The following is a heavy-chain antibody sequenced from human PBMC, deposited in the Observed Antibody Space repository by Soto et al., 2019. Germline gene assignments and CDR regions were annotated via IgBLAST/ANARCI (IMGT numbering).Heavy chain of an antibody. J-gene: IGHJ6*02. CDR2: ISYDGSNK. D-gene: IGHD5-12*01. V-gene: IGHV3-30-3*01. CDR3: ARGGYDWENYYGMDV. Sequence: GGSLRLSCAASGFTFSSYAMHWVRQAPGKGLEWVAVISYDGSNKYYADSVKGRFTISRDNSKNTLYLQMNSLRAEDTAVYYCARGGYDWENYYGMDVWGQGTTVTVSS. CDR1: GFTFSSYA.